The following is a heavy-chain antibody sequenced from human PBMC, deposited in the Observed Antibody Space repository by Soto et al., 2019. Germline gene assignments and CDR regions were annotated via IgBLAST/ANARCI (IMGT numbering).Heavy chain of an antibody. CDR2: INPSAGST. CDR3: ARVYCTGGGCYGIDD. V-gene: IGHV1-46*01. J-gene: IGHJ4*02. CDR1: GYTFTSHY. D-gene: IGHD2-15*01. Sequence: QVQLVQSGAEVKKPRASVKGSCKASGYTFTSHYMHWERQAPGQGLEWMGIINPSAGSTSYAQKVQGRVTKARDTSTSTVDMERSNLRSEDTAVYSGARVYCTGGGCYGIDDWGQGTLVTVSS.